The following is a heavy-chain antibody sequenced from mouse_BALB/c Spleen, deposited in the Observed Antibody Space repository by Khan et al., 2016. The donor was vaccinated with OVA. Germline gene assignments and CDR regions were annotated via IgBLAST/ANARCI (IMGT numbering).Heavy chain of an antibody. Sequence: VQLQQSGPGLVKPSQSLSLTCTVTGYSITSDYAWNWIRQFPGNKLEWLGFISYSGKTNYNPSLKSRISITRDTSKNQFFLQLNSVTTEDTATYYCARICGGDFDYWGQGTTLTVSS. CDR1: GYSITSDYA. J-gene: IGHJ2*01. CDR2: ISYSGKT. V-gene: IGHV3-2*02. CDR3: ARICGGDFDY.